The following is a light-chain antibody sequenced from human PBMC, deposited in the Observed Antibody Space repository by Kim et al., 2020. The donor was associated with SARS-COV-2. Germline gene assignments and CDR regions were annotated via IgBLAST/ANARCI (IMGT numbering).Light chain of an antibody. CDR2: GKN. V-gene: IGLV3-19*01. Sequence: LGQTVRITCQGDSLRTYYASWYQQKPGQAPILVLYGKNNRPSGIPDRFSGSSSGNTASLTVTGAQAVDEADYYCNSRDKSGNHVVFGGGTKLIVL. J-gene: IGLJ2*01. CDR1: SLRTYY. CDR3: NSRDKSGNHVV.